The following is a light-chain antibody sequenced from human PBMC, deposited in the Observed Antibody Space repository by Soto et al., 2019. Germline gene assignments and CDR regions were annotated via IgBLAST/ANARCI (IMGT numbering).Light chain of an antibody. CDR2: GAS. CDR1: QNVRTL. V-gene: IGKV3-11*01. J-gene: IGKJ1*01. CDR3: QQHSHWPPWT. Sequence: EVVLTQYPATLSLSPGERATLSCRGSQNVRTLLDWYQQKPGQAPRLLSYGASSRATGIPARFSGSGSATDFTLTISSLEPEDFAAYYCQQHSHWPPWTFGHGTKVDIK.